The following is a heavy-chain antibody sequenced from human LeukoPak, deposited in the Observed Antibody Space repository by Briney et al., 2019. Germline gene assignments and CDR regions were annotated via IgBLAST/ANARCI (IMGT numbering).Heavy chain of an antibody. CDR2: FDPEDGET. V-gene: IGHV1-24*01. CDR1: GYTLTELS. Sequence: ASVKVSCKVSGYTLTELSMHWVRQAPGKGLEWMGGFDPEDGETIYAQKFQGRVTMTEDTSTDTAYMELSSLRSEDTAVHYCASNPPISGYYGYWGQGTLVTVSS. D-gene: IGHD3-22*01. J-gene: IGHJ4*02. CDR3: ASNPPISGYYGY.